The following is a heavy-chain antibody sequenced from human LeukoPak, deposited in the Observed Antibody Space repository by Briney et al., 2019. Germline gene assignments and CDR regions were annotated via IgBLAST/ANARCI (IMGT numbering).Heavy chain of an antibody. CDR1: GFTFSNAW. V-gene: IGHV3-48*02. J-gene: IGHJ4*02. CDR2: ISSSSSTI. Sequence: GGSLRLSCAASGFTFSNAWMNWVRQAPGKGLEWVSYISSSSSTIYYADSVKGRFTISRDNAKNSLYLQMNSLRDEDTAVYYCASVSASTRYYFDYWGQGTLVTVSS. CDR3: ASVSASTRYYFDY. D-gene: IGHD2-2*01.